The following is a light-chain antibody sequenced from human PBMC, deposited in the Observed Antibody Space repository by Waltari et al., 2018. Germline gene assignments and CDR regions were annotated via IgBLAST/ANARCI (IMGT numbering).Light chain of an antibody. CDR3: ALYMGSGIWV. CDR2: KSN. CDR1: FCSLSTPSY. Sequence: QTGVTRALSVVVMPGWTVILTCALSFCSLSTPSYATWYQLTQGQAPRTLVYKSNARSSGVPDRFSASILGNTAALTSTGAQADDESDYFCALYMGSGIWVFGGGTRLTVL. J-gene: IGLJ3*02. V-gene: IGLV8-61*01.